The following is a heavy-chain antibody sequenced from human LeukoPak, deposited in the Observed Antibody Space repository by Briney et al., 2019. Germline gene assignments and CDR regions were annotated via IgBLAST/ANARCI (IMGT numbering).Heavy chain of an antibody. CDR2: ISSSSSYI. CDR3: AVKGGSYSDAFDI. V-gene: IGHV3-21*01. D-gene: IGHD1-26*01. Sequence: GGSLRLSCAASGFTFSSYSMNWVRQAPGKGLEWVSSISSSSSYIYYADSVKGRFTISGDNAKNSLYLQMNSLRAEDTAVYYCAVKGGSYSDAFDIWGQGTMVTVSS. CDR1: GFTFSSYS. J-gene: IGHJ3*02.